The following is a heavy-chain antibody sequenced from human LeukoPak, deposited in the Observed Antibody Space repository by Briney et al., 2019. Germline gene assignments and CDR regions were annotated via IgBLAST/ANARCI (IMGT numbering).Heavy chain of an antibody. CDR3: ASRLYCSNTRCRNFPFAY. CDR1: GGTFSSYA. J-gene: IGHJ4*02. V-gene: IGHV1-69*13. CDR2: IIPIFGTA. D-gene: IGHD2-2*01. Sequence: ASVKVSCKASGGTFSSYAISWVRQAPGQGPEWMGGIIPIFGTANYAQKFQDRVTITADESTSTAYMELSSLRSEDTAIYYCASRLYCSNTRCRNFPFAYWGQGTLVTVSS.